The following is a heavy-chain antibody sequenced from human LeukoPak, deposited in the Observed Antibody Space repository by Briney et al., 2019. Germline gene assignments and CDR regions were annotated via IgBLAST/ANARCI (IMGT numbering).Heavy chain of an antibody. V-gene: IGHV3-48*03. D-gene: IGHD2-8*01. J-gene: IGHJ4*02. CDR2: ISDSGTTI. CDR1: GFTFSSYA. CDR3: AKAFGTNGYFQLPIDF. Sequence: QPGGSLRLSCAASGFTFSSYAMNWVRQAPGKGLEWVSYISDSGTTIYYGDSVKGRFTISRDNAKKSLYLQMNSLRAEDTAVYYCAKAFGTNGYFQLPIDFWGQGTLVTVSS.